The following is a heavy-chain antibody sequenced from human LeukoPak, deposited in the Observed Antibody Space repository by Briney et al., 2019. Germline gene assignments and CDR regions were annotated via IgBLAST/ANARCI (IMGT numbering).Heavy chain of an antibody. V-gene: IGHV4-39*01. CDR1: GGSISSSSYY. D-gene: IGHD3-22*01. J-gene: IGHJ3*02. CDR2: IYYSGST. Sequence: SETLSLTCTVPGGSISSSSYYWGWIRQPPGKGLEWNGSIYYSGSTYYNPSLKSRVTISVDTSKNQFSLKLSSVTAADTAVYYCARLAYYYDSSGYYYDKPRNAFDIWGQGTMVTVSS. CDR3: ARLAYYYDSSGYYYDKPRNAFDI.